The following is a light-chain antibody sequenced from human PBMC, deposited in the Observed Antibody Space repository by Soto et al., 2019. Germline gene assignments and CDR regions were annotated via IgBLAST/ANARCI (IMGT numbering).Light chain of an antibody. V-gene: IGKV3-20*01. CDR1: QSVSSSY. J-gene: IGKJ3*01. CDR2: GAS. Sequence: EIVLTQSPGTLSLSPGERATLSFRASQSVSSSYLAWYQQKPGQAPRLLIYGASSRATGIPDRFSGSGSGTDFTLTISRLEPEDFAVYYCQQYGSSPPLTFGPGTKVDIK. CDR3: QQYGSSPPLT.